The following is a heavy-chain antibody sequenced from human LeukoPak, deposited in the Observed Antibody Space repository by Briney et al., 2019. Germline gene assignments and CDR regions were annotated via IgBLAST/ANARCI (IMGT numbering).Heavy chain of an antibody. CDR3: TTGNWGPY. CDR2: IKRKTDGGTT. D-gene: IGHD7-27*01. J-gene: IGHJ4*02. CDR1: GFTFSEAW. V-gene: IGHV3-15*07. Sequence: GGSLRLSCAASGFTFSEAWMNWVRQAPGKGLEWVGRIKRKTDGGTTDYAAPVKGRFTISRDDSKNTLYLQMNSLKTEDTAVYYCTTGNWGPYWGQGTLVTVSS.